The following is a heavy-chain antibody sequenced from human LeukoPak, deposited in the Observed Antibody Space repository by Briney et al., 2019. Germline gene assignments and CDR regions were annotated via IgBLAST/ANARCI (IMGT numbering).Heavy chain of an antibody. D-gene: IGHD6-13*01. J-gene: IGHJ4*02. CDR2: IYTSGST. CDR3: ARSGRGAAGTRYISDF. Sequence: SETLSLTCTVSGGSISSYYWSWIRQPAGKGLEWIGRIYTSGSTNYNPSLKSRVTMSVDTSKNQFSLKLNSVTAADTAVYYCARSGRGAAGTRYISDFWGQGTLVTVSS. CDR1: GGSISSYY. V-gene: IGHV4-4*07.